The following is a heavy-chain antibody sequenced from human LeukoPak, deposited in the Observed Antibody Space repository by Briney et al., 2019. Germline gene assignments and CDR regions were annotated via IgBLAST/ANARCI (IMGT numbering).Heavy chain of an antibody. J-gene: IGHJ4*02. CDR2: IYYSGST. Sequence: SETLSLTCTVSGGSISSGGYYWSWIRPHPGKGLEWIGYIYYSGSTYYNPSLKSRVTISVDTSKNQFSLKLSSVTAADTAVYYCARGNQLPSNWDYWGQGTLVTVSS. CDR3: ARGNQLPSNWDY. D-gene: IGHD2-2*01. CDR1: GGSISSGGYY. V-gene: IGHV4-31*03.